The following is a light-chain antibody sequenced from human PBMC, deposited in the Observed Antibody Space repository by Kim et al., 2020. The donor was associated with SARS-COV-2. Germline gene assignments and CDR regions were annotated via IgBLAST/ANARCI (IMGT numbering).Light chain of an antibody. Sequence: PGQTASITCSGYEFGDKYVCWYQQKPGQSPVLVIYQDNKWPSGIPGRFSGSNSGNTATLTISGTQALDEAVYYCQAWDRRTSTWVFGGGTQLTVL. V-gene: IGLV3-1*01. J-gene: IGLJ3*02. CDR3: QAWDRRTSTWV. CDR1: EFGDKY. CDR2: QDN.